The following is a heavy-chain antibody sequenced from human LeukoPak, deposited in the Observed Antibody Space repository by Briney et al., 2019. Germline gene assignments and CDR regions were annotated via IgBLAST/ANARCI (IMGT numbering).Heavy chain of an antibody. D-gene: IGHD3-10*01. Sequence: PSETLSLTCTVSGGSISSSSYYWGWIRQPPGKGLEWIGSIYYSGSTYYNPSLKSRVTISVDTSKNQFSLKLSSVTAADTAVYYCARRYGSGSYYKRLFDYWGQGTLVTVSS. CDR1: GGSISSSSYY. CDR2: IYYSGST. V-gene: IGHV4-39*01. CDR3: ARRYGSGSYYKRLFDY. J-gene: IGHJ4*02.